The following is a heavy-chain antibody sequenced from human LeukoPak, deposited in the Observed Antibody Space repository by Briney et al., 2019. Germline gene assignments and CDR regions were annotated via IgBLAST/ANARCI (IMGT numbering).Heavy chain of an antibody. V-gene: IGHV4-59*08. Sequence: SETLSLTCTVSGASINNYYWSWIRQPPGKGLEWIGYIYFTGNTNYNPSLNSRVTMSVDTSKSQFSSKSQFSLSLSSVTAADTAVYFCARQPSRTAAFDIWGQGTMVTVPS. CDR1: GASINNYY. CDR2: IYFTGNT. J-gene: IGHJ3*02. D-gene: IGHD6-13*01. CDR3: ARQPSRTAAFDI.